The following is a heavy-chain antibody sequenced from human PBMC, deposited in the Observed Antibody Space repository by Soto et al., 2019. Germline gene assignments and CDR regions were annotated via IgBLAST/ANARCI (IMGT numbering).Heavy chain of an antibody. V-gene: IGHV3-11*01. CDR1: GFTFSDYY. CDR2: ISSSGSTI. D-gene: IGHD1-20*01. CDR3: ATDGITGTSYFDY. J-gene: IGHJ4*02. Sequence: TGGSLRFSCAASGFTFSDYYMSWIRQAPGKGLEWVSYISSSGSTIYYADSVKGRFTISRDNAKNSLYLQMNSLRAEDTAVYYCATDGITGTSYFDYWGLGTLVTVSS.